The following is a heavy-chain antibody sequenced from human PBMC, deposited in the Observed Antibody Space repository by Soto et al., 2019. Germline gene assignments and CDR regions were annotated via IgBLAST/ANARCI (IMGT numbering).Heavy chain of an antibody. D-gene: IGHD3-16*01. V-gene: IGHV1-69*06. J-gene: IGHJ6*02. CDR1: GGTFSSYA. CDR2: IIPIFGTA. CDR3: ARVSSRYGPEMGYYYYGMDV. Sequence: SVKVSCKASGGTFSSYAISWVRQAPGQGLEWMGGIIPIFGTANYAQKFQGRVTITAGKSTSTAYMELSSLGSEDTAVYYCARVSSRYGPEMGYYYYGMDVWGQGTTVTVSS.